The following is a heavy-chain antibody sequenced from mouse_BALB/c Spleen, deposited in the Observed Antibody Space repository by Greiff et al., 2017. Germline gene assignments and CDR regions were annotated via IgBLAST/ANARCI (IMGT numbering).Heavy chain of an antibody. CDR1: GFNIKDYY. V-gene: IGHV14-1*02. Sequence: EVKLMESGAELVRPGALVKLSCKASGFNIKDYYMHWVKQRPEQGLEWIGWIDPENGNTIYDPKFQGKASITADTSSNTAYLQLSSLTSEDTAVYYCARDDYEFAYWGQGTLVTVSA. J-gene: IGHJ3*01. CDR2: IDPENGNT. D-gene: IGHD2-4*01. CDR3: ARDDYEFAY.